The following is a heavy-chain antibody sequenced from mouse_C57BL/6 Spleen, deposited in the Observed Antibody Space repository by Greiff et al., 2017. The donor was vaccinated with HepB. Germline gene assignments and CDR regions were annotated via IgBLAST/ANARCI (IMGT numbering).Heavy chain of an antibody. CDR3: ARDLYGAGFAY. V-gene: IGHV1-64*01. CDR1: GYTFTSYW. D-gene: IGHD1-2*01. CDR2: IHPNSGST. Sequence: QLQQPGAELVKPGASVKLSCKASGYTFTSYWMHWVKQRPGQGLEWIGMIHPNSGSTNYNEKFKSKATLTVDKSSSTAYMQLSSLTSEDSAVYYCARDLYGAGFAYWGQGTLVTVSA. J-gene: IGHJ3*01.